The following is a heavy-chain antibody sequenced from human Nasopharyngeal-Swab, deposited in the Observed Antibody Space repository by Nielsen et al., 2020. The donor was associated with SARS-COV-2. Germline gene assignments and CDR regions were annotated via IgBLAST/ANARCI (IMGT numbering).Heavy chain of an antibody. CDR1: GFTFSSYS. CDR3: ARDPSNGNNWYNYVDV. CDR2: IGSSSSYI. J-gene: IGHJ6*03. V-gene: IGHV3-21*01. D-gene: IGHD1-1*01. Sequence: GESLKISCAASGFTFSSYSMNWVRQAPGKGLEWVSSIGSSSSYIYYADSVKGRFTISRDNAKSALFLQMSSLGAEDAAVYYCARDPSNGNNWYNYVDVWGKGTTVTVSS.